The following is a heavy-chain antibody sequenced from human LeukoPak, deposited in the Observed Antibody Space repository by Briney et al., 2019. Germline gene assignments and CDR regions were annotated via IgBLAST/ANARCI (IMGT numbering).Heavy chain of an antibody. CDR2: INWNSDSI. CDR1: GFTFDDYA. D-gene: IGHD6-19*01. CDR3: ARDRIRAVAGSGYFDY. V-gene: IGHV3-9*01. J-gene: IGHJ4*02. Sequence: PGRSLRLSCAVSGFTFDDYAMHWVRQVPGKGLEWVSGINWNSDSIGYADSVKGRFTTSRDNAKNSLYLQMNSLRAEDTAVYYCARDRIRAVAGSGYFDYWGQGTLVTVSS.